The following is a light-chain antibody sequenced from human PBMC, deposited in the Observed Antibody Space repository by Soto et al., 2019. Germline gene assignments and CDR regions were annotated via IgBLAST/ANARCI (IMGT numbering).Light chain of an antibody. CDR3: QHCDSLPLT. CDR2: DAS. J-gene: IGKJ5*01. V-gene: IGKV1-33*01. Sequence: DIQMTQSPYSLSASVGDSVTITCRASQNIRTYLNWYQQKPGRAPKLLIYDASNLETGVPSRFSGSGSGTDFTFTISSLQPEDIATYYCQHCDSLPLTFGQGTRLEI. CDR1: QNIRTY.